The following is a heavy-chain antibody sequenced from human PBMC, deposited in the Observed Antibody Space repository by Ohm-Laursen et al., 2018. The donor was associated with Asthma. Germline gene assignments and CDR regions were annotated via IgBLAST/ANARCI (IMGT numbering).Heavy chain of an antibody. V-gene: IGHV1-69*13. D-gene: IGHD3-9*01. CDR3: ARDTIDYDILTGYPYGGYYFDY. CDR2: IIPIFGTE. Sequence: GASVKVSCKASGGTFSSYAISWVRQAPGQGLEWMGGIIPIFGTENYAQKFQGRVTITADESTSTAYMELSSLRSEDTAVYYCARDTIDYDILTGYPYGGYYFDYWGQGTLVTVSS. J-gene: IGHJ4*02. CDR1: GGTFSSYA.